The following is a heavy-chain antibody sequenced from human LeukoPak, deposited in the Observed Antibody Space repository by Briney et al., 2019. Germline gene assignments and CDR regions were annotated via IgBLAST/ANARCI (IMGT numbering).Heavy chain of an antibody. CDR1: GYTFTGYY. CDR2: INPNSGGT. D-gene: IGHD3-10*01. J-gene: IGHJ4*02. Sequence: ASVKVSCKASGYTFTGYYMHWVRQAPGQGLEWMGWINPNSGGTNYAQKFQGRVTMTRDTSISTVYMELSRLRSDDTAVYYCARVVAKWGLLYYWGQGTLVTVSS. CDR3: ARVVAKWGLLYY. V-gene: IGHV1-2*02.